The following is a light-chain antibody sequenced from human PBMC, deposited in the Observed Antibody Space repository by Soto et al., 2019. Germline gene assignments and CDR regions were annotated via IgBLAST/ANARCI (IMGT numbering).Light chain of an antibody. V-gene: IGLV1-51*01. J-gene: IGLJ2*01. CDR1: SSNIGKNF. CDR3: GTWDNSLSAVV. Sequence: QSVLTQPPSVSAAPGQKVTISCSGSSSNIGKNFISWYQRLPGTAPKLLIYDNNERPSGIPDRFSGSKSGTSATLGITGLQTGDEADYYCGTWDNSLSAVVFGGGTQLTVL. CDR2: DNN.